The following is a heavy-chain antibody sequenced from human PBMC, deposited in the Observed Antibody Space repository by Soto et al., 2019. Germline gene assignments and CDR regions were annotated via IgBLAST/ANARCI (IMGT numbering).Heavy chain of an antibody. V-gene: IGHV3-23*01. Sequence: GSLRLSCAASGFTFSSYAMSWVRQAPGKGLEWVSAISGSGGSTYYADSVKGRFTISRDNSKNTLYLQMNSLRAEDTAVYYCAKYGGNSGYFQHWGQGTLVTVSS. CDR1: GFTFSSYA. CDR3: AKYGGNSGYFQH. D-gene: IGHD2-21*02. CDR2: ISGSGGST. J-gene: IGHJ1*01.